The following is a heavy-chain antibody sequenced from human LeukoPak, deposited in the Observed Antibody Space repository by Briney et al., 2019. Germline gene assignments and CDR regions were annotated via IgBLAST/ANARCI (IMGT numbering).Heavy chain of an antibody. CDR2: ISYDGSNK. J-gene: IGHJ5*02. D-gene: IGHD4-17*01. Sequence: GGSLRLSCAASGFTFSSYAMHWVRQAPGKGLEWVAVISYDGSNKYYADSVKGRFTISRDNSKNTLYLQMNSLRAEDTAVYYCARDAESDYGDYVGWFDPWGQGTLVTVSS. CDR1: GFTFSSYA. CDR3: ARDAESDYGDYVGWFDP. V-gene: IGHV3-30*04.